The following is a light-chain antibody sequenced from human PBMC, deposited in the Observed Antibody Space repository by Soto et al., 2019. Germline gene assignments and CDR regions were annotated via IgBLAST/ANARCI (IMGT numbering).Light chain of an antibody. V-gene: IGLV1-51*01. CDR1: NSNVGNNF. Sequence: QSVLTQPPSVSAAPGQKITISCSGSNSNVGNNFVSWYQHLPGTAPKLLIYDTNKRPSGIPDRFSGSKSGTSATLGITGLQTGDEADYFCGTWDYSLSAVVFGGGTKLPS. CDR3: GTWDYSLSAVV. J-gene: IGLJ2*01. CDR2: DTN.